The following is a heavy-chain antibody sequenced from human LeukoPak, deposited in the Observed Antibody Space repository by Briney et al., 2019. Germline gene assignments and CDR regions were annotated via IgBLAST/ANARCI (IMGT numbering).Heavy chain of an antibody. CDR2: IIPILGIA. CDR1: GGTFNSYA. J-gene: IGHJ6*02. CDR3: ARAVPHGNYYYGMDV. V-gene: IGHV1-69*04. D-gene: IGHD4-17*01. Sequence: SVKVSCKASGGTFNSYAISWVRQAPGQGLEWMGRIIPILGIANYAQKFQGRVTITADKSTSTAYMELSSLRSEDTAVYYCARAVPHGNYYYGMDVWGQGTTVTVSS.